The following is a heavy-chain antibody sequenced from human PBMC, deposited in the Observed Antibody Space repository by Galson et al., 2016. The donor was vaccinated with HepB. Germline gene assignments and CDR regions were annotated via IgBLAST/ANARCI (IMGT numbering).Heavy chain of an antibody. CDR3: ARHAVDGWQWLETGGFAFDY. D-gene: IGHD6-19*01. Sequence: SSSYYWGWIRQPPGKGLEWIGTISYRGYTYSNPSLNSRVTISVDTSKNQFSLRLSSVTAADTALYYCARHAVDGWQWLETGGFAFDYWGQGTLVTVSS. V-gene: IGHV4-39*01. CDR1: SSSYY. J-gene: IGHJ4*02. CDR2: ISYRGYT.